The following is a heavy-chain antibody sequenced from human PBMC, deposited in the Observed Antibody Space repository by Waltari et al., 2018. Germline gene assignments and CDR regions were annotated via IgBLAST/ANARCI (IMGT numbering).Heavy chain of an antibody. Sequence: APGERLEWRGRIIPILGIANCAQKVQGRVTITADESTSTAYMELSSLRSEDTAVYYCANSITIVRGTFDYWGQGTLVTVSS. J-gene: IGHJ4*02. V-gene: IGHV1-69*02. CDR2: IIPILGIA. CDR3: ANSITIVRGTFDY. D-gene: IGHD3-10*01.